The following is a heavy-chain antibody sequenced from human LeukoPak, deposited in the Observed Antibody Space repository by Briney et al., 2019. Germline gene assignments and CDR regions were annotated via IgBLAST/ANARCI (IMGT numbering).Heavy chain of an antibody. CDR2: ISGSGGST. CDR3: ANYNSSGYYYFDY. CDR1: GFTFSSYA. J-gene: IGHJ4*02. D-gene: IGHD3-22*01. V-gene: IGHV3-23*01. Sequence: GGSLRLSCAASGFTFSSYAMSWVRQAPGKGLEWVSAISGSGGSTYYADSVQGRFTISRDNSKNTLYLQMNSLRAEDTAVYYCANYNSSGYYYFDYWGQGTLVTVSS.